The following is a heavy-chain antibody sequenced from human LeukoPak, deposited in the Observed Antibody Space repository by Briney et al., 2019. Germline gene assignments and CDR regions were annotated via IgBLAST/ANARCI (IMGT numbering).Heavy chain of an antibody. CDR2: IKQDGTEK. J-gene: IGHJ4*02. CDR1: GFTVNNKY. Sequence: PGGSLRLSCAASGFTVNNKYMTWVRQAPGKGLEWVANIKQDGTEKYYVDSVKGRFTISRDNAKNSLYLQMNSLRVEDTAVYYCAKVAKYYYGSETYYFFEHWGQGTPVTASS. CDR3: AKVAKYYYGSETYYFFEH. V-gene: IGHV3-7*01. D-gene: IGHD3-10*01.